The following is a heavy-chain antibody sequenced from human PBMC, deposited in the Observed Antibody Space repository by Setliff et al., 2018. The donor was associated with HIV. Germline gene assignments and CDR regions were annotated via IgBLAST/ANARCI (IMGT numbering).Heavy chain of an antibody. CDR2: ISWNGGSK. CDR1: GFTFDDYT. V-gene: IGHV3-43D*04. J-gene: IGHJ4*02. CDR3: AKDNRYSSGIYQFDY. D-gene: IGHD3-10*01. Sequence: PGGSLRLSCAASGFTFDDYTMHWVRQAPGKGLEWISLISWNGGSKDYAESVKGRFTISRDNSKNALYLQMNSLGAEDTAVYYCAKDNRYSSGIYQFDYWGQGTMVTVSS.